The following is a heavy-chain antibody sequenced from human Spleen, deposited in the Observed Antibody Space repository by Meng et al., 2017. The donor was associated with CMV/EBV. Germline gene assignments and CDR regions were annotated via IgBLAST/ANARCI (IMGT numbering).Heavy chain of an antibody. D-gene: IGHD5-18*01. J-gene: IGHJ3*02. CDR1: GFTFNDYG. V-gene: IGHV3-23*03. Sequence: GGSLRLSCVASGFTFNDYGMHWVRQAPGKGLEWVSVIYSGGSSTYYADSVKGRFTISRDNSKNTLYLQMNSLRAEDTAVYYCAKDRGSGSYGYAFDIWGQGTMVTVSS. CDR2: IYSGGSST. CDR3: AKDRGSGSYGYAFDI.